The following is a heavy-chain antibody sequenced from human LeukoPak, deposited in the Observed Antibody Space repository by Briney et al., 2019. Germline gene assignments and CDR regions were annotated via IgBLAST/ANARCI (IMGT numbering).Heavy chain of an antibody. Sequence: SETLSLTCTVSGGSISTYYWSWIRQPPGKGLQWIGYIYYRGSTNYNPSLKSRVTISVDTSKSQFSLQLSSVTAADTAAYYCARGGYTTGGYWYLDLWGRGTLVTVSS. D-gene: IGHD4-17*01. CDR1: GGSISTYY. CDR3: ARGGYTTGGYWYLDL. J-gene: IGHJ2*01. V-gene: IGHV4-59*01. CDR2: IYYRGST.